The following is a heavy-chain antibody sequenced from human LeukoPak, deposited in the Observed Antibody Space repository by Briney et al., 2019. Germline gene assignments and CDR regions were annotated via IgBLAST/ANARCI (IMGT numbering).Heavy chain of an antibody. Sequence: GGSLRLSCAASGFTFSSYGMHWVRQAPGKGLEWVAVIWYDGSNKYYADSVKGRFTISRDNSKNTLYLQMNSLRAEDTAVYYCAREMEDIVATIPSGSLDYWGQGTPVTVSS. CDR1: GFTFSSYG. V-gene: IGHV3-33*01. CDR3: AREMEDIVATIPSGSLDY. D-gene: IGHD5-12*01. CDR2: IWYDGSNK. J-gene: IGHJ4*02.